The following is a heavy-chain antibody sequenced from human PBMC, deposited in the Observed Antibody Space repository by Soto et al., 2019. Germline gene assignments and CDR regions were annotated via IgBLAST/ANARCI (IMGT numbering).Heavy chain of an antibody. CDR1: GFTFGDYA. CDR2: IRGKGYGGTT. J-gene: IGHJ4*02. D-gene: IGHD5-18*01. Sequence: PGGSLRLSCTTSGFTFGDYAMSWVRQAPGKGLEWVGFIRGKGYGGTTEYAASVKGRFTISRDDSKRIAFLQMSSLKTEDTAVYYCTRDRGPGRGYSYGDPFDYWGQGTLVTVSS. CDR3: TRDRGPGRGYSYGDPFDY. V-gene: IGHV3-49*04.